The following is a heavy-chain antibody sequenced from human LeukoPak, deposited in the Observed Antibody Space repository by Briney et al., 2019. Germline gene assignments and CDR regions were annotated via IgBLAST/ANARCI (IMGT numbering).Heavy chain of an antibody. CDR2: IIPIFGTA. CDR3: ARGGRYRRNYCSSTSCYLRYYYYYMDV. Sequence: ASVKVSCKASGGTFSSYAISWVRQAPGQGLEWMGGIIPIFGTANYAQKFQGRVTITADESTSTAYMELSSLRSEDTAVYYCARGGRYRRNYCSSTSCYLRYYYYYMDVWGKGTTVTVSS. J-gene: IGHJ6*03. CDR1: GGTFSSYA. V-gene: IGHV1-69*13. D-gene: IGHD2-2*01.